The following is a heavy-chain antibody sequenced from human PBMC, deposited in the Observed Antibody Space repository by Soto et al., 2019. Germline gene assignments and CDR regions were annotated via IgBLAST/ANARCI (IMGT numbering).Heavy chain of an antibody. D-gene: IGHD2-2*01. Sequence: GESLKISCTGFGYTFTTFWISWVRQMPGKGLEWMGRIDPRDSYVTYSPSFEGHVTISVDKSISTAYLQWGSLRASDTAIYYCARIYCTTTCDGWFDPWGQGALVTVSS. CDR2: IDPRDSYV. J-gene: IGHJ5*02. V-gene: IGHV5-10-1*01. CDR1: GYTFTTFW. CDR3: ARIYCTTTCDGWFDP.